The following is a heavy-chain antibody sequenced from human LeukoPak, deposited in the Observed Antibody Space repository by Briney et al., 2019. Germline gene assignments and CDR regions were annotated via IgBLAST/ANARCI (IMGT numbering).Heavy chain of an antibody. CDR1: GGSFSGYH. Sequence: KSSETLSLTCAVYGGSFSGYHWSWIRQPPGKGLEWIGEINHSGSTNYNPSLKSRVTISIDTSKNHFSLKLSSVTAADTAVYYCARGGGAAAGHYYYYMDVWGKGTTVTVSS. CDR3: ARGGGAAAGHYYYYMDV. J-gene: IGHJ6*03. CDR2: INHSGST. V-gene: IGHV4-34*01. D-gene: IGHD6-13*01.